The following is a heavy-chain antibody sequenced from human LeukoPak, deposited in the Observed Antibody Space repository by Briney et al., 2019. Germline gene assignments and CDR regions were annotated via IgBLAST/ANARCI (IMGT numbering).Heavy chain of an antibody. Sequence: PSETMSLTCTVSGGSISSSSYYWGWIRQPPGKGLEWIGSIYYSGSTYYNPSLKSRVTISVDTSKNQFSLKLSSVTAAVTAVYYCARKGDGYNYYFDYWGQGTLDTVSS. D-gene: IGHD5-24*01. CDR1: GGSISSSSYY. CDR2: IYYSGST. V-gene: IGHV4-39*01. CDR3: ARKGDGYNYYFDY. J-gene: IGHJ4*02.